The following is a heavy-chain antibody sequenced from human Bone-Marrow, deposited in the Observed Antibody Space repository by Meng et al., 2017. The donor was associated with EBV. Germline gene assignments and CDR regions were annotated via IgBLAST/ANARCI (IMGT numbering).Heavy chain of an antibody. V-gene: IGHV1-2*06. D-gene: IGHD3-10*01. CDR1: GYTFTGYY. CDR3: ARVFLDYGSGSIDY. CDR2: INPNSGGT. Sequence: QLQRGQSGAEVKKPGASVKVSCKASGYTFTGYYMHWVRQAPGQGLEWMGRINPNSGGTNYAQKFQGRVTMTRDTSISTAYMELSRLRSDDTAVYYCARVFLDYGSGSIDYWGQGTLVTVSS. J-gene: IGHJ4*02.